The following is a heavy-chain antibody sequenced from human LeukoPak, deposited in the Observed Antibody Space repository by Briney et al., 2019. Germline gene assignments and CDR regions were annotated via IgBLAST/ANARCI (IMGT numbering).Heavy chain of an antibody. D-gene: IGHD3-22*01. J-gene: IGHJ4*02. CDR3: AKDWGYYYDSSGYFDY. CDR1: GFTFSSYW. V-gene: IGHV3-7*05. Sequence: GGSLRLSCAASGFTFSSYWMSWVRQAPGKGLEWVANIKQDGSEKYYVDSVKGRFTISRDNSKNSLYLQMNSLRTEDTALYYCAKDWGYYYDSSGYFDYWGQGTLVTVSS. CDR2: IKQDGSEK.